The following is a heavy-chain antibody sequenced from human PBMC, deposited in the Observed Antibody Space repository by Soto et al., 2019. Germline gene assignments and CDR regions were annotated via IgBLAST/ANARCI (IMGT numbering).Heavy chain of an antibody. CDR3: ARGRMSIAARHTAFDY. CDR2: ISSSSSTI. J-gene: IGHJ4*02. Sequence: GGSLRLSCAASGFTFSSYSMNWVRQAPGKGLEWVSYISSSSSTIYYADSVKGRFTISRDNAKNSLYLQMNSLRDEDTAVYYCARGRMSIAARHTAFDYWGQGTLVTVSS. V-gene: IGHV3-48*02. D-gene: IGHD6-6*01. CDR1: GFTFSSYS.